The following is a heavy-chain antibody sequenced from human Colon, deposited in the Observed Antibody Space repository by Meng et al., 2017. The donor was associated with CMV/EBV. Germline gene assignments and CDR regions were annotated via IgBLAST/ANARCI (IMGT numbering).Heavy chain of an antibody. V-gene: IGHV4-39*01. J-gene: IGHJ5*02. CDR3: ARQGGSRFDP. CDR2: IYYSGST. D-gene: IGHD2-15*01. CDR1: GGSISSSSYF. Sequence: GSLRLSCTVSGGSISSSSYFWGWIRQPPGKGLEWIGTIYYSGSTYYNPSLKSRVTISVDTSKNQFSLKLTSVTAADTAVYYCARQGGSRFDPCGQGTLVTVSS.